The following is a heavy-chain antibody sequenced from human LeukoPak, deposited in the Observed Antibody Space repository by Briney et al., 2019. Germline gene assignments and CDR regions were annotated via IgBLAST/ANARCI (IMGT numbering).Heavy chain of an antibody. V-gene: IGHV3-30*02. CDR1: GFTFSSYG. Sequence: PGGSLRLSCAASGFTFSSYGMHWVRQAPGKGLEWVAVIWYGGSNKYYADSVKGRFTISRDNSKNTLYLQMNSLRAEDTAVYYCAKDHGGYYYFDYWGQGTLVTVSS. CDR2: IWYGGSNK. J-gene: IGHJ4*02. D-gene: IGHD5-18*01. CDR3: AKDHGGYYYFDY.